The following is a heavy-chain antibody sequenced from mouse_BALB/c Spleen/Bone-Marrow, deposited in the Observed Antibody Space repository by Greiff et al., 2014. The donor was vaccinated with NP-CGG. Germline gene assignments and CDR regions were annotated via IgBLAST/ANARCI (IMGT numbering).Heavy chain of an antibody. J-gene: IGHJ1*01. CDR3: ARDDYGV. CDR2: ISYSGST. CDR1: GYSITSDYA. Sequence: EVKLQESGPGLVKPSRSLSLTCTVTGYSITSDYAWNWIRQFPGNKLEWMGYISYSGSTSYNPSLKSRISITRDTSKNQFFLQLNSVTTEDTATYYCARDDYGVWGAGTTVTVSS. V-gene: IGHV3-2*02. D-gene: IGHD2-4*01.